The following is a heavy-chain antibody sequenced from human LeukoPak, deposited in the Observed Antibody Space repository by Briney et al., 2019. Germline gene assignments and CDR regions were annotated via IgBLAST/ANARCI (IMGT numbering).Heavy chain of an antibody. J-gene: IGHJ4*02. CDR2: IRYDGSNK. D-gene: IGHD5-18*01. CDR3: AKDEDTAMVN. Sequence: PGGSLRLSCAASGFTFSSYGMHWVRQAPGKELEWVAFIRYDGSNKYYADSVKGRFTISRDNSKNTLYLQMNSLRAEGTAVYYCAKDEDTAMVNWGQGTLVTVSS. V-gene: IGHV3-30*02. CDR1: GFTFSSYG.